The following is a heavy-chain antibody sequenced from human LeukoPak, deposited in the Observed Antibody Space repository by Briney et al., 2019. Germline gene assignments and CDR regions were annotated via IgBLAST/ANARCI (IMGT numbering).Heavy chain of an antibody. CDR2: ISGSGGST. CDR3: AKAYTGYSAAARGYFDL. Sequence: PGGSLRLSCAASGFTFSSYAMSWVRQAPGKGLEWVSAISGSGGSTYYVDSVKGRFTISRDNSKNTLYLQMNSLRAEDTAIYYCAKAYTGYSAAARGYFDLWGRGTLVTVSS. D-gene: IGHD1-26*01. V-gene: IGHV3-23*01. CDR1: GFTFSSYA. J-gene: IGHJ2*01.